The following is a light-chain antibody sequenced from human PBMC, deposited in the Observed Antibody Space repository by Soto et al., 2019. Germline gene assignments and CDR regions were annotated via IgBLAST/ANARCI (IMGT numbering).Light chain of an antibody. CDR1: QSISTW. J-gene: IGKJ2*01. V-gene: IGKV1-5*01. CDR3: QQYHSYST. Sequence: DIQMTQSPSTLSASVGDRVTITCRASQSISTWLAWYQQKPGKALKLLIYDASTLESGVPSRFSGSGSGTEFTLTISSLQPDDFATYYCQQYHSYSTFGQGTKLEIK. CDR2: DAS.